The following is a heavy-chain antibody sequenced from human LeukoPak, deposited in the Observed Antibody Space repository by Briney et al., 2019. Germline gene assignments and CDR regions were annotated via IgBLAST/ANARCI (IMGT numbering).Heavy chain of an antibody. CDR1: GFTFSSYS. CDR2: IVSNGGNT. Sequence: GGSLRLSCAASGFTFSSYSMNWVRQAPGKGLEYVSAIVSNGGNTYYADSVRGRFTISRDNSKDTVYLQMGSLRPEDTAVYYCARGGYYAATDIWGQGALVTVSS. J-gene: IGHJ4*02. D-gene: IGHD3-3*01. V-gene: IGHV3-64*02. CDR3: ARGGYYAATDI.